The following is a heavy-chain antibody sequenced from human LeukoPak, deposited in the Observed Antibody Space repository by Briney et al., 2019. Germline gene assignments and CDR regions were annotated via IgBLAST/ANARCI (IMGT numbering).Heavy chain of an antibody. V-gene: IGHV5-10-1*01. CDR2: IDPSDSYT. CDR3: ARQDAWGARAFDI. CDR1: GYSFTSYW. D-gene: IGHD1-26*01. Sequence: GESLKISCKGSGYSFTSYWISWVRQMPGKGLEWMGRIDPSDSYTNYSPSFKGHVTISVDKSISTAYLQWSSLKASDTAMYYCARQDAWGARAFDIWGQGTMVTVSS. J-gene: IGHJ3*02.